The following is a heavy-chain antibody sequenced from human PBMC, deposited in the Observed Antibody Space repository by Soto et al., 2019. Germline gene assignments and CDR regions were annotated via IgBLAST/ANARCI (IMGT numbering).Heavy chain of an antibody. D-gene: IGHD2-15*01. CDR3: ARGGDGHTTPFFDY. J-gene: IGHJ4*02. V-gene: IGHV4-59*01. CDR2: IYYSGST. CDR1: GDSINSYY. Sequence: PSETLSLTCTVSGDSINSYYWSWIRQPPGKILEWIGYIYYSGSTNYNPSLRSRLTMSVDTSKNQFSLKLSSVTAADTAVYFCARGGDGHTTPFFDYWGRGTLVTVSS.